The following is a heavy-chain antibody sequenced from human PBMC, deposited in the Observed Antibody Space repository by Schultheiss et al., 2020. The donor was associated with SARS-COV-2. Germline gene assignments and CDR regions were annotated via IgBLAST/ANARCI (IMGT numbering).Heavy chain of an antibody. D-gene: IGHD6-13*01. CDR2: IKNKPGNGTT. Sequence: GGSLRLSCAASAFTFSDAWLTWVRQAPKKGLQWVDHIKNKPGNGTTGYPAPVQGRFSISRDDSKTPLYLQMNSLRAEDTAFYHCAKGKGQQMALDMWGQGTLVTVSS. V-gene: IGHV3-15*01. CDR1: AFTFSDAW. J-gene: IGHJ3*02. CDR3: AKGKGQQMALDM.